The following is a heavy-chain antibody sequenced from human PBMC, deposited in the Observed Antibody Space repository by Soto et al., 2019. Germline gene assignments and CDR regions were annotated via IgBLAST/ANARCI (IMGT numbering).Heavy chain of an antibody. Sequence: GGSLRLSCAASGFLFHTYTMHWVRQAPGKGLEWVSGISWNSGSIGYADSVKGRFTISRDNAKNSLYLQMNSLRAEDTALYYCAKDRGTYSSGWYFDYWGQGTLVTVSS. V-gene: IGHV3-9*01. CDR1: GFLFHTYT. D-gene: IGHD6-19*01. CDR2: ISWNSGSI. J-gene: IGHJ4*02. CDR3: AKDRGTYSSGWYFDY.